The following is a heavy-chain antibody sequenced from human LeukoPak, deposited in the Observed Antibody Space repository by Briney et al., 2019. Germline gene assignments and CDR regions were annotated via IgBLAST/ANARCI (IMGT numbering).Heavy chain of an antibody. V-gene: IGHV4-39*01. D-gene: IGHD2-15*01. CDR3: ASLREGGVAHWFDP. CDR2: MYYSGST. CDR1: GFDFSSNW. J-gene: IGHJ5*02. Sequence: GSLRLSCAASGFDFSSNWMHWVRQPPGKGLEWIGCMYYSGSTYYNPSLKSRVTISIDTSKNQFSLKLSSVTATDTAVYYCASLREGGVAHWFDPWGQGTLVTVSS.